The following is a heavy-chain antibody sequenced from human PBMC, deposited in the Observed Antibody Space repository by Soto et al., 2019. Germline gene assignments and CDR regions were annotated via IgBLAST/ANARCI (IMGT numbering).Heavy chain of an antibody. D-gene: IGHD6-6*01. J-gene: IGHJ5*02. CDR2: IIPIFGTA. V-gene: IGHV1-69*13. CDR3: ARTPLASEQSWFDP. CDR1: GGTFSGYA. Sequence: SVKVSCKASGGTFSGYAISWVRQAPGQGLEWMGGIIPIFGTANYAQKFQGRVTITADESTSTAYMELSSLRSEDTAVYYCARTPLASEQSWFDPWGQGTLVTVSS.